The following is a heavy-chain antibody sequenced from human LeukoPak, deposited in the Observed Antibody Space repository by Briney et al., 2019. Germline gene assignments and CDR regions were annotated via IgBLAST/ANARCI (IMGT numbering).Heavy chain of an antibody. J-gene: IGHJ4*02. CDR2: IWYDGSNK. CDR3: ARDPSYYDSSGYYYY. D-gene: IGHD3-22*01. Sequence: GGSLRLSCAASGFTFSSYGMHWVRQAPGKGLEWVAVIWYDGSNKYYADSVKGRFTISRDNSKNTLYLQMNSLRVEDTAVYYCARDPSYYDSSGYYYYWGQGTLVTVSS. V-gene: IGHV3-33*08. CDR1: GFTFSSYG.